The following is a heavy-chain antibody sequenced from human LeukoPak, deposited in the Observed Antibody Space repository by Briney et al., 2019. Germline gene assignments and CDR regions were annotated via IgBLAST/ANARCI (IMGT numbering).Heavy chain of an antibody. J-gene: IGHJ3*02. V-gene: IGHV4-59*01. Sequence: PSETLSLTCTVSGGSIGSYYWSWIRQPPGKGLGWIGYIYYSGNTNYNPSLKSRVTISVDTSKSQFSLKLSSVTAADTAVYYCARGLLDGYTHPAAFDIWGQGTMVTVSS. CDR3: ARGLLDGYTHPAAFDI. CDR1: GGSIGSYY. CDR2: IYYSGNT. D-gene: IGHD5-24*01.